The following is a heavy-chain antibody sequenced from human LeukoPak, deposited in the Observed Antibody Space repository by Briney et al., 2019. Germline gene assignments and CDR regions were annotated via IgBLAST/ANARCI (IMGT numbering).Heavy chain of an antibody. CDR3: ARRRGGRGSSSFWFDP. D-gene: IGHD6-6*01. CDR2: IIPIFGIA. V-gene: IGHV1-69*04. Sequence: SVKVSCKASGGTFSSYAISWVRQAPGQGLEWMGRIIPIFGIANYAQKFQGRVTITADKSTSTAYTELSSLRSEDTAVYYCARRRGGRGSSSFWFDPWGQGTLVTVSS. CDR1: GGTFSSYA. J-gene: IGHJ5*02.